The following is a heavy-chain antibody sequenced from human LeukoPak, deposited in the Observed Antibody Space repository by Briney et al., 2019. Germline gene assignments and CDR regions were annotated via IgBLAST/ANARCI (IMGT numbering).Heavy chain of an antibody. D-gene: IGHD3-10*01. J-gene: IGHJ4*02. CDR3: ARDSGERGSGSYLIAY. Sequence: SVKVSCKASGGTFSSYAISWVRQAPGQGLEWMGGIIPIFGTANYAQKFQGRVTMTRDTSIGTAYMELSRLRSDDTAVYYCARDSGERGSGSYLIAYWGQGTLVTVSS. CDR2: IIPIFGTA. CDR1: GGTFSSYA. V-gene: IGHV1-69*05.